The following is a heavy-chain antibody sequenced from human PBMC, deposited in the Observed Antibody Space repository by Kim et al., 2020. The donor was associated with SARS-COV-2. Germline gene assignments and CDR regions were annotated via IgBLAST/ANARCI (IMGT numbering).Heavy chain of an antibody. Sequence: TVKVRFTISKDNSKTTLYLQMNSLRAEDTAVYYCAKGPYGSGTYYSDYWGQGTLVTVSS. CDR3: AKGPYGSGTYYSDY. D-gene: IGHD3-10*01. J-gene: IGHJ4*02. V-gene: IGHV3-23*03.